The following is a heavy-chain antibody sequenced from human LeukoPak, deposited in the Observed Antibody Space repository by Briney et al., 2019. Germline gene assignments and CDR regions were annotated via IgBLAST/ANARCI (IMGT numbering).Heavy chain of an antibody. V-gene: IGHV1-8*01. CDR3: ARGPPNWEYDY. D-gene: IGHD1-1*01. Sequence: GASVKVSCKASGYTFTSYDFNWVRQAAGQRPEWMGWISPNSGDTGYAQKFQDRVTMTRNTSISTAYMELSSLRSDDTAVYYCARGPPNWEYDYWGPGTLVTVSS. CDR1: GYTFTSYD. CDR2: ISPNSGDT. J-gene: IGHJ4*02.